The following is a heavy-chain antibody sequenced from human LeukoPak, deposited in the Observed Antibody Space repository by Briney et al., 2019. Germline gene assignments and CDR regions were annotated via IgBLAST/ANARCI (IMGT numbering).Heavy chain of an antibody. V-gene: IGHV3-73*01. CDR3: TRATGSSSWDFYYYYYMDV. CDR1: GFTFSGSA. J-gene: IGHJ6*03. D-gene: IGHD2-2*01. Sequence: GGSLKLSCAASGFTFSGSAMHWVRQASGKGLEWVGRIRSKANNYATAYAASVKGRFTISRDDSKNTAYLQMNSLRTEDTAVYYCTRATGSSSWDFYYYYYMDVWGKGTTVTVSS. CDR2: IRSKANNYAT.